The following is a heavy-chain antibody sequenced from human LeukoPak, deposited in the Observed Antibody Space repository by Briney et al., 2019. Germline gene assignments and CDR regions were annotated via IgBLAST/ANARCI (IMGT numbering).Heavy chain of an antibody. D-gene: IGHD1-26*01. V-gene: IGHV1-2*02. Sequence: ASVKVSCKASGYTXTGXYLHXXXXXXGQXLEWMGWIYPKTGGTSXAQKFQGRVTMPRDTSISTAYMELIGLRSDDTAVYYCAGPWDQVGFDPWGQGTLVSASS. J-gene: IGHJ5*02. CDR1: GYTXTGXY. CDR3: AGPWDQVGFDP. CDR2: IYPKTGGT.